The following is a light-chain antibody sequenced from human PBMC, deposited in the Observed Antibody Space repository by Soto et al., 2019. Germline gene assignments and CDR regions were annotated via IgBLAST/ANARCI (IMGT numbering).Light chain of an antibody. J-gene: IGKJ1*01. V-gene: IGKV1-5*03. CDR1: QRIRYW. CDR2: EAS. Sequence: DIQMTQSPSTLSASVGDRATITCRASQRIRYWLAWFQQKPGKAPRLLIYEASRLESGVPSRISGSGSGPEFTLTISSLQPDDFATYYCQQHTSYPWTFGQGTKVDIK. CDR3: QQHTSYPWT.